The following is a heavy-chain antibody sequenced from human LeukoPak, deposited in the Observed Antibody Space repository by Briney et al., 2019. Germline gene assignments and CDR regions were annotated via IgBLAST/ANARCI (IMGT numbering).Heavy chain of an antibody. Sequence: GGSLRLSCAASGFTFSNYAMTWVRRAPGKGLEWVSGISGTGGGTYYADSVKGRFTISRDYSKNTLYLQMNSLRAEDTAVYYCAKDLERAPYYYDSSGYSSFDYWGQGTLVTVSS. J-gene: IGHJ4*02. D-gene: IGHD3-22*01. CDR1: GFTFSNYA. V-gene: IGHV3-23*01. CDR2: ISGTGGGT. CDR3: AKDLERAPYYYDSSGYSSFDY.